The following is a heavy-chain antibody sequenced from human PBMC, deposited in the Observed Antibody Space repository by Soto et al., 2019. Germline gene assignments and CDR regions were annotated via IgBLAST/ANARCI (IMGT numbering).Heavy chain of an antibody. V-gene: IGHV4-31*03. Sequence: PSETLSLTCTVSGGSISSGGYYWSWIRQHPGKGLEWIGYIYYSGSTYYNPSLKSRVTISVDTSKNQFSLKLSSVTAADTAVYYCARVAPAALDYYYYYGMDVWGQGTTVTVSS. CDR1: GGSISSGGYY. D-gene: IGHD2-2*01. J-gene: IGHJ6*02. CDR2: IYYSGST. CDR3: ARVAPAALDYYYYYGMDV.